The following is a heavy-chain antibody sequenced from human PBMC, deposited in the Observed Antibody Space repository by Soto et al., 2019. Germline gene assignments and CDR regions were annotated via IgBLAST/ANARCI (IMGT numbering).Heavy chain of an antibody. CDR1: GGSISSGGYS. CDR2: IYHSVST. V-gene: IGHV4-30-2*01. CDR3: ARVPDY. J-gene: IGHJ4*02. Sequence: QLQLLESGSGLVKPSQTLSLTCAVSGGSISSGGYSWGWIRQPPGKGLEWIGYIYHSVSTYYNPALKSRVTISVGRAKHQFPLRLSSVTAAATAGYYCARVPDYWGPGTLVPVS.